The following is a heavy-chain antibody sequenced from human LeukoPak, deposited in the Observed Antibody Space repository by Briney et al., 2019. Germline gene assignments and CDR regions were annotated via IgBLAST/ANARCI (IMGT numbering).Heavy chain of an antibody. Sequence: SETLSLTRTVSGGSISSAGYYWTWIRQHPGKGLEWIGHIFHTGSTYYNPSLNSRASISEDTSKNQFSLKLISVTAADTAVYYCARDSAGSEALDTWGQGTMVTVSS. D-gene: IGHD3-10*01. CDR3: ARDSAGSEALDT. J-gene: IGHJ3*02. CDR1: GGSISSAGYY. CDR2: IFHTGST. V-gene: IGHV4-31*03.